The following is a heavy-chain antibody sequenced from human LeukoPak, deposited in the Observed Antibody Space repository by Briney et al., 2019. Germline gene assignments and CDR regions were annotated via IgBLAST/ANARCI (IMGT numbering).Heavy chain of an antibody. D-gene: IGHD4-17*01. CDR2: LNWDGGTT. V-gene: IGHV3-20*04. J-gene: IGHJ4*02. Sequence: GGSLRLSCEASGFTFGDYGMSWVRQAPGKGLEWVSGLNWDGGTTGYADSVKGRFTISRDNAKNSLYLQMNSLRAEDTALYYYARAQTYGDYRLLLDYWGQGTLVTVSS. CDR3: ARAQTYGDYRLLLDY. CDR1: GFTFGDYG.